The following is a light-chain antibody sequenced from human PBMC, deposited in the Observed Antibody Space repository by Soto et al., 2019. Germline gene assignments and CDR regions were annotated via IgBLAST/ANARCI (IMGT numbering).Light chain of an antibody. CDR2: DAS. V-gene: IGKV3-11*01. CDR1: QSVSSY. CDR3: QQRSNTFT. J-gene: IGKJ3*01. Sequence: EIVLTQSPATLSLSPGERATLSCRASQSVSSYLAWYQQKPGQAPRLLIYDASTRADGIPARFSGSGSGTDFTLTISSLEPEDFAIYYCQQRSNTFTFGPGTTVDIK.